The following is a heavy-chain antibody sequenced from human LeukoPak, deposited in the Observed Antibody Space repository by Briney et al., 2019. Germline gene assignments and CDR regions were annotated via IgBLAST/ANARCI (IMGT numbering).Heavy chain of an antibody. CDR1: GYSISSGYY. CDR3: ARLRGGMDIDY. Sequence: PSETLSLTCTVSGYSISSGYYWGWIRQPPGKGLEWIGTIYHSGSTYYNPSLKSRVTISVDTSKSQFSLKLSSVTAADTAVYYCARLRGGMDIDYWGQGTLVTVSS. D-gene: IGHD6-13*01. V-gene: IGHV4-38-2*02. CDR2: IYHSGST. J-gene: IGHJ4*02.